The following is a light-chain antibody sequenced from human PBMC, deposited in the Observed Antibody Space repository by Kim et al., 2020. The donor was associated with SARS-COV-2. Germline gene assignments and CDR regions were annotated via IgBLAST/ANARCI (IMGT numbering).Light chain of an antibody. CDR2: QDS. CDR3: QAWDSSTYV. CDR1: KLGDKY. J-gene: IGLJ1*01. Sequence: SVSPGQTASITCSGDKLGDKYACWYQQMPGPSPVLVIYQDSKRPSGIPERFSGSNSGNPATLTISGTQAMDEADYYCQAWDSSTYVFGTGTTVTVL. V-gene: IGLV3-1*01.